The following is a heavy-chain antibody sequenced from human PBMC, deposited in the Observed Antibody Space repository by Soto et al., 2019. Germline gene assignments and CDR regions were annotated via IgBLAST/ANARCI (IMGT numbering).Heavy chain of an antibody. CDR2: SIPIFGTA. CDR1: GGTFSSYS. J-gene: IGHJ4*02. Sequence: QVQLVQSGAEVKKPGSSVKVSCKASGGTFSSYSINWVRQAPGQGLEWMGESIPIFGTANYAQKFQGRVTMTAYDSTSTAYMELSSLRSEDTAVYYCARDGGRHSGGIDYWGQGTLVTVSS. V-gene: IGHV1-69*01. D-gene: IGHD2-15*01. CDR3: ARDGGRHSGGIDY.